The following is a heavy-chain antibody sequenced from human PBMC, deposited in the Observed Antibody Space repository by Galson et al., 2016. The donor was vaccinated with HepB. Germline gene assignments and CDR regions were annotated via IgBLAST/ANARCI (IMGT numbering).Heavy chain of an antibody. CDR1: GFTFSNYA. J-gene: IGHJ4*02. D-gene: IGHD2-2*01. CDR3: ALVRVSTWFPFFDY. CDR2: ISGRGEKT. Sequence: SLRLSCAASGFTFSNYAMNWVRQAPGKGLEWVSYISGRGEKTYYADSVKGRFTISRDNSRNTLDLQMNNLGAEDTAVYYCALVRVSTWFPFFDYWGQGTQVTVSS. V-gene: IGHV3-23*01.